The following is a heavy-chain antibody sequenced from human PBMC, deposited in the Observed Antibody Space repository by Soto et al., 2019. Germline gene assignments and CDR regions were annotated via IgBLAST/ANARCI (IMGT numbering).Heavy chain of an antibody. V-gene: IGHV3-23*01. CDR3: AKDYGYGSRCSCYSDY. CDR1: GFTFSSYA. J-gene: IGHJ4*02. CDR2: ISGSGGSK. Sequence: EVQLLEAGGGLVQPGGSLRRSCAASGFTFSSYAMNWVRQAPGKGLEWVSAISGSGGSKYYADSVKGRFTISRDNSKNTLYQKMNSLRAVYTAVYYCAKDYGYGSRCSCYSDYWGQGTLVAVSS. D-gene: IGHD5-18*01.